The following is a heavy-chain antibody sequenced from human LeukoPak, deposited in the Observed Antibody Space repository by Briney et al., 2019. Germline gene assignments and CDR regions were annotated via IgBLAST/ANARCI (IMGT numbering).Heavy chain of an antibody. CDR2: INPNSGGT. V-gene: IGHV1-2*02. CDR3: ARGSCSGGSCYDAFDI. Sequence: ASVKVSCKASGHTFTGYYMHWVRQAPGQGLEWMGWINPNSGGTNYAQKFQGRVTMTRDTSISTAYMELSRLRSDDTAVYYCARGSCSGGSCYDAFDIWGQGTMVTVSS. CDR1: GHTFTGYY. J-gene: IGHJ3*02. D-gene: IGHD2-15*01.